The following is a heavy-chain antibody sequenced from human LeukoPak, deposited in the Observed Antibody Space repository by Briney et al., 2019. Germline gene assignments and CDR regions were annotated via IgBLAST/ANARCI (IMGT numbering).Heavy chain of an antibody. V-gene: IGHV3-11*04. J-gene: IGHJ4*02. CDR2: ISSSGSTI. D-gene: IGHD3-22*01. Sequence: GGSLRLSCAAPGFTFSSYSMSWIRQAPGKGLEWVSYISSSGSTIHYADSVKGRFTISRDNAKNSLDLQMNSLRAEDTAVYYCARGGGYYYDDYWGQGTLVTVSS. CDR1: GFTFSSYS. CDR3: ARGGGYYYDDY.